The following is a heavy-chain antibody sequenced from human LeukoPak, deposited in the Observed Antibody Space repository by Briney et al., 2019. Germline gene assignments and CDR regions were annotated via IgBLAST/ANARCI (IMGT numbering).Heavy chain of an antibody. D-gene: IGHD5-18*01. V-gene: IGHV4-34*01. CDR2: INHSGST. CDR1: GGSFSGYY. CDR3: ARGSSRIQLWYY. Sequence: PSETLSLTCAVYGGSFSGYYWSWIRQPPGKGLEWIGEINHSGSTHYNPSLKSRVTISVDTSKNQFSLKLSSVTAADTAVYYCARGSSRIQLWYYWGQGTLVTVSS. J-gene: IGHJ4*02.